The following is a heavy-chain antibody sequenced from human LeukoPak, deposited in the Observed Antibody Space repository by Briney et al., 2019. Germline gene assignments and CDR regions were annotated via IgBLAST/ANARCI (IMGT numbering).Heavy chain of an antibody. D-gene: IGHD5-12*01. CDR2: ISSSSSYI. J-gene: IGHJ6*03. CDR3: ARVGSIVPTTYYYYMDV. V-gene: IGHV3-21*01. CDR1: GFYFANYA. Sequence: GGSLRLSCAASGFYFANYAMSWVRQAPGKGLEWVSSISSSSSYIYYADSVKGRFTISRDNAKNSLYLQMNSLRAEDTAVYYCARVGSIVPTTYYYYMDVWGKGTTVTVSS.